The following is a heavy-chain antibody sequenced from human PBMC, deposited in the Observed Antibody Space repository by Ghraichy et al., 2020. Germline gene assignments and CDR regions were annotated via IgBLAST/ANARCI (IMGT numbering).Heavy chain of an antibody. CDR3: ARDQAACSFCYYGMDV. CDR2: INPNSGGT. V-gene: IGHV1-2*04. Sequence: ASVKVSCKASGYTFTGYYMHWVRQAPGQGLEWMGWINPNSGGTNYAQKFQGWVTMTRDTSIRTAYMELSRLRSDDTAVYYCARDQAACSFCYYGMDVWGQGTTVTVSS. J-gene: IGHJ6*02. CDR1: GYTFTGYY. D-gene: IGHD3-10*02.